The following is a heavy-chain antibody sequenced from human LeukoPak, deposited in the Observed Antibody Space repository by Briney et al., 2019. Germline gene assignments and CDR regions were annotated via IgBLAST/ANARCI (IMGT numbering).Heavy chain of an antibody. CDR2: ISGSGGST. D-gene: IGHD4-17*01. V-gene: IGHV3-23*01. Sequence: PGGSLRLSCAAPGFTFSSYSMSWVRQAPGKGLEWVSAISGSGGSTYYADSVKGRFTITRDNSKNTLYLQMNSLRAEDTAVYYCANRGHGDSTGAFDIWGQGTMVTVSS. J-gene: IGHJ3*02. CDR3: ANRGHGDSTGAFDI. CDR1: GFTFSSYS.